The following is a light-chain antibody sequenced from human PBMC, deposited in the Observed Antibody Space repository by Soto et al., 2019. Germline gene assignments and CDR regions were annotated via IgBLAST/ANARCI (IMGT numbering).Light chain of an antibody. CDR1: QGIRND. CDR2: AAS. J-gene: IGKJ3*01. Sequence: AIQMTQSPSSLSASVGDRVTITCRASQGIRNDLGWYQQKPGKAPKLLIYAASNLQSGVPSRFRGSASGTDFTLTISSLQPEDFASYYCLQQYNYPFTFGPGTTVDIK. V-gene: IGKV1-6*01. CDR3: LQQYNYPFT.